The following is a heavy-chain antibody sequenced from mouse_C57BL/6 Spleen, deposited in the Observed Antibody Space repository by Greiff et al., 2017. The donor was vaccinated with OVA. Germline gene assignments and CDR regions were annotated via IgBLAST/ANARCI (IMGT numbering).Heavy chain of an antibody. D-gene: IGHD1-1*01. J-gene: IGHJ4*01. CDR3: ARWDWGSRMDY. V-gene: IGHV1-53*01. Sequence: VQLQQPGTELVKPGASVKLSCKASGYTFTSYWMHWVKQRPGQGLEWIGNINPSNGGTNYNEKFKNKAPLTVDKSSSTAYMQLSSLTSEDSAVYYCARWDWGSRMDYWGQGTSVTVSS. CDR1: GYTFTSYW. CDR2: INPSNGGT.